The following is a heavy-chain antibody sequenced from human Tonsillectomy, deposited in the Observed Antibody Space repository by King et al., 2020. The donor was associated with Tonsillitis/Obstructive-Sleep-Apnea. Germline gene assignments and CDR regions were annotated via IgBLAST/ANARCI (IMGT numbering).Heavy chain of an antibody. J-gene: IGHJ6*03. CDR1: GYTFTNYA. V-gene: IGHV7-4-1*02. CDR3: ARGSRDIVVVPASMEYYYYMDV. Sequence: VQLVESGSELKKPGASVKVSCKASGYTFTNYAMNWVRQAPGQWLEWMGWFNTNTGNPTYAQGFTVRFVFSLDTSVSTAYLQISSLKAEDTAVYYCARGSRDIVVVPASMEYYYYMDVWGKGTTVTVSS. CDR2: FNTNTGNP. D-gene: IGHD2-2*01.